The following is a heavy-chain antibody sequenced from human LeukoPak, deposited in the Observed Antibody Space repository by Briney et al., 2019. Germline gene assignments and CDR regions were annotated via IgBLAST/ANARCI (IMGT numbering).Heavy chain of an antibody. CDR3: AKDEVVVTAIRFNWFDP. J-gene: IGHJ5*02. V-gene: IGHV3-23*01. D-gene: IGHD2-21*02. CDR2: ISGSGGST. CDR1: GFTFSSYA. Sequence: GRSLRLSCAASGFTFSSYAMSWVRQAPGKGLEWVSAISGSGGSTYYADSVKGRFTISRDNSKNTLYLQMNSLRAEDTAVYYCAKDEVVVTAIRFNWFDPWGQGTLVTVSS.